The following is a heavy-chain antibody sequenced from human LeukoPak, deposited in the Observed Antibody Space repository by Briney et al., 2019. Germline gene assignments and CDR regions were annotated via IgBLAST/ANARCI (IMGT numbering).Heavy chain of an antibody. CDR2: IYSGGST. V-gene: IGHV3-66*01. J-gene: IGHJ4*02. CDR1: GFTVSSNY. D-gene: IGHD3-10*01. CDR3: ARGPRLMVRGDRTNDY. Sequence: GGSLRLSCAASGFTVSSNYMSWVRQAPGKGLEWVSVIYSGGSTYYADSVKGRFTISRDNSKNTLYLQMNSLRAEDTAVYYCARGPRLMVRGDRTNDYWGQGTLVTVSS.